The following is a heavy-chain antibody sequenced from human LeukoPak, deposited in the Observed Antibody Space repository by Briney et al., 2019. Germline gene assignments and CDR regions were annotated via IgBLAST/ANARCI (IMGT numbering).Heavy chain of an antibody. J-gene: IGHJ4*02. D-gene: IGHD6-6*01. CDR1: GGSISSYY. V-gene: IGHV4-59*01. Sequence: PSETLSLTCTVSGGSISSYYWSWIRQPPGKGLEWIGYIYYGGSTNYNPSLKSRVTISVDTSKNQFSLKLSSVTAADTAVYYCAREKQLAYFDYWGQGTLVTVSS. CDR3: AREKQLAYFDY. CDR2: IYYGGST.